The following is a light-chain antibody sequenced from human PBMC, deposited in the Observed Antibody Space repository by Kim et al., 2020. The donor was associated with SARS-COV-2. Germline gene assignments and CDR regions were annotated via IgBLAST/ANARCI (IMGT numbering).Light chain of an antibody. CDR3: QQYYSPPFT. CDR2: WAS. J-gene: IGKJ3*01. CDR1: QSVLYISNNKNY. Sequence: DIEMTQSPDSLAVSLGERATINCKSSQSVLYISNNKNYLAWYQQKPGQPPKLLIYWASTRESGVPDRFSGSGSGTDFTLTISSLQAEDVAVYYCQQYYSPPFTFGPGTKVDIK. V-gene: IGKV4-1*01.